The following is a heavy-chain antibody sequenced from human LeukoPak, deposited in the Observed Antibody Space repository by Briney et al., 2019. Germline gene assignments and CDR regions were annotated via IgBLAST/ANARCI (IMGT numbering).Heavy chain of an antibody. CDR2: IYPGDSDT. V-gene: IGHV5-51*01. D-gene: IGHD2-2*01. J-gene: IGHJ4*02. Sequence: GESLKISCKGSGYSFTSYWIGWVRRLPGKGLEWTGIIYPGDSDTRYSPSFQGQVTISAAKSISTAYLQWSSLKASKTAMYYCPGVGFVSSRSSIKHFDNWGQRNLVTVSS. CDR1: GYSFTSYW. CDR3: PGVGFVSSRSSIKHFDN.